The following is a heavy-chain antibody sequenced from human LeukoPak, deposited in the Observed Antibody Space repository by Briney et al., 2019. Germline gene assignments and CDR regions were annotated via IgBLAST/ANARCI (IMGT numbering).Heavy chain of an antibody. Sequence: GASVKVSCKASGYTFTNYYMHWVRQAPGQGLEWMGIINPSGDSTTYAQKFQGRVTMTRDTSTSTVYMELSSLRPEDTAVYYCAREPFEAAGADHWGQGTLVTVSS. D-gene: IGHD6-25*01. CDR1: GYTFTNYY. CDR2: INPSGDST. V-gene: IGHV1-46*01. J-gene: IGHJ4*02. CDR3: AREPFEAAGADH.